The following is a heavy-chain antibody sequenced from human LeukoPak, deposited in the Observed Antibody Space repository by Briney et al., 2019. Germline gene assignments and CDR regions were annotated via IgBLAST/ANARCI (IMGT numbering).Heavy chain of an antibody. Sequence: SETLSLTCVVSGGSVSGYYWGWIRQPPGRGLEWIGYVYYSGSTNYNPSFKSRITISVDSSRNQFSLQLSSVTAADTAVYYCARIHRYCSGGACYVLDNWGQGTLVAVSS. J-gene: IGHJ4*02. CDR1: GGSVSGYY. CDR2: VYYSGST. D-gene: IGHD2-15*01. CDR3: ARIHRYCSGGACYVLDN. V-gene: IGHV4-59*02.